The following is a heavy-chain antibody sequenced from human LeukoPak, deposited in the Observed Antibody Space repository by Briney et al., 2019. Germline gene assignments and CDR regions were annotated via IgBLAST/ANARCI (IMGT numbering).Heavy chain of an antibody. J-gene: IGHJ4*02. CDR3: ARDAAPKYSSSRLSDY. V-gene: IGHV3-7*01. D-gene: IGHD6-13*01. Sequence: GSLRLSCAAPGFTFSSYWMGWVRQAPGKGLEGVANIKPDGSEKYYVDSMKGRFTISRDNAKNSLYLQMNSLRAEDTAVYYCARDAAPKYSSSRLSDYWGQRTLVTVSS. CDR2: IKPDGSEK. CDR1: GFTFSSYW.